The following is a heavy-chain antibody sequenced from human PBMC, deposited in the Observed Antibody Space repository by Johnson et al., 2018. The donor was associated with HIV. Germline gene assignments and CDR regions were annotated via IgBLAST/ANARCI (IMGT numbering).Heavy chain of an antibody. CDR3: AKDYYGSGSKHDAFDI. Sequence: VQLVESGGGVVRPGGSLRLSCAASGFTFRTYGMHWVRQAPGKGLEWVAVVSFDGNNKYYADSVKGRFTISRDNSKNTLYLQMNSLRAEDKAVYYCAKDYYGSGSKHDAFDIWGQGTMVTVSS. D-gene: IGHD3-10*01. CDR1: GFTFRTYG. CDR2: VSFDGNNK. V-gene: IGHV3-30*18. J-gene: IGHJ3*02.